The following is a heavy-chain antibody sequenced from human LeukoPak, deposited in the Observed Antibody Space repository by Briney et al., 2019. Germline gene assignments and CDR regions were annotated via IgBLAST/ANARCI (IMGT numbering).Heavy chain of an antibody. D-gene: IGHD3-10*01. Sequence: GGSLRLSCAASGFTFSSYWMHWVGQAPGKELVWVSRINSDGSATSYVDSVKGRFTISRDNAKNTLYLQMNSLRAEDTAVYYCARGVYGSGSYSANNWGQGTLVTVSS. CDR3: ARGVYGSGSYSANN. CDR2: INSDGSAT. J-gene: IGHJ4*02. V-gene: IGHV3-74*01. CDR1: GFTFSSYW.